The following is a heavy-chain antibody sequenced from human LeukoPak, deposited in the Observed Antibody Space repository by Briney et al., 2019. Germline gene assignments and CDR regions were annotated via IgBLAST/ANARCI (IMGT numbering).Heavy chain of an antibody. D-gene: IGHD5-18*01. Sequence: GESLKISCKGSGYSFRSYWIGWVRQMPGKGLEWMGIIYPADSDTRYSPSFQGQVTISVDKSISTDYLQWSSLKASDTAMFYCVTGYNSGRGAFDIWGQGTMVTVSS. CDR1: GYSFRSYW. V-gene: IGHV5-51*01. CDR3: VTGYNSGRGAFDI. J-gene: IGHJ3*02. CDR2: IYPADSDT.